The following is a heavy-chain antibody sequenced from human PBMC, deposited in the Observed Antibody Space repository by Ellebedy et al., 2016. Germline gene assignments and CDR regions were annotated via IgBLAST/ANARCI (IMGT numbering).Heavy chain of an antibody. CDR1: GFTFSNSP. V-gene: IGHV3-30-3*01. D-gene: IGHD2-15*01. Sequence: GESLKISCAASGFTFSNSPMHWVRQAPGKGLEWVAVISYDGSNKYNADSVKGRFTISRDNSKNPLYLQMNSLRTEDTALYYCARDRPDSGGFDVWGQGTLVTVFS. CDR3: ARDRPDSGGFDV. CDR2: ISYDGSNK. J-gene: IGHJ5*02.